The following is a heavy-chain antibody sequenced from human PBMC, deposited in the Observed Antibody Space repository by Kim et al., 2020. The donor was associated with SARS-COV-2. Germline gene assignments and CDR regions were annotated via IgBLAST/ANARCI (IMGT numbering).Heavy chain of an antibody. V-gene: IGHV3-23*01. D-gene: IGHD4-17*01. CDR1: GLNFNIYA. CDR3: AKDRVYGDGKWEIDS. J-gene: IGHJ5*02. CDR2: VVGAGGA. Sequence: GGSLRLSCAASGLNFNIYAMSWVRQAPGMGLEWVSGVVGAGGAYYADSVKGRFTISRDNSKNTLYLQMNNLRAEDTAIYYCAKDRVYGDGKWEIDSWGQG.